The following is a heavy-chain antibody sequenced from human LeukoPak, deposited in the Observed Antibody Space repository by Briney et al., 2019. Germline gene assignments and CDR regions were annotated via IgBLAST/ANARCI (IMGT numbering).Heavy chain of an antibody. V-gene: IGHV3-7*05. CDR3: ARGGAMTTVTTY. CDR1: GFTFSNYW. Sequence: PGGSLRLSCAASGFTFSNYWMTWVRQAPGKGLEWVANIKQDGSEKYYVDSVKGRFTISRDNAKNSLYLQMTSLRVEDTAVYYCARGGAMTTVTTYWGQGTLVTVSS. J-gene: IGHJ4*02. D-gene: IGHD4-17*01. CDR2: IKQDGSEK.